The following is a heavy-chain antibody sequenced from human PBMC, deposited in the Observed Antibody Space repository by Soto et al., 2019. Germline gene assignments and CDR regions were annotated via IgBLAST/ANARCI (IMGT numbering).Heavy chain of an antibody. D-gene: IGHD3-22*01. V-gene: IGHV3-30*18. CDR2: ISYDGSNK. CDR1: GFTFSTYG. CDR3: AKAPQYYYDSSCP. J-gene: IGHJ4*02. Sequence: SLRLSCAASGFTFSTYGMHWVRQAPGKGLEWVAVISYDGSNKYYADSVKGRFTISRDNSKNTLYSQMSSLRAEDTAVFYCAKAPQYYYDSSCPWGQGTLVTVSS.